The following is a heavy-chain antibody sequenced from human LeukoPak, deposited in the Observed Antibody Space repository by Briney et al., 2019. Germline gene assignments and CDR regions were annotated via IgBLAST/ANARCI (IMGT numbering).Heavy chain of an antibody. V-gene: IGHV3-7*01. J-gene: IGHJ6*03. Sequence: PGGSLRLSCAASGFTFSSYWMSWVRQAPGKGLEWVANIKQDGSEKYYVDSVKGRFTISRDNAKNSLYLQMNSLRAEDTAVYYCARDSRGSYRLAYYYYYYMDVWGKGPTVTVSS. CDR1: GFTFSSYW. D-gene: IGHD1-26*01. CDR2: IKQDGSEK. CDR3: ARDSRGSYRLAYYYYYYMDV.